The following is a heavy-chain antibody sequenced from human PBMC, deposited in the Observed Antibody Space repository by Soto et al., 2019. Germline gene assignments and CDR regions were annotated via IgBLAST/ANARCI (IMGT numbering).Heavy chain of an antibody. V-gene: IGHV3-23*01. J-gene: IGHJ3*02. CDR2: ISGSGGST. CDR1: GFTFSSYA. D-gene: IGHD3-22*01. CDR3: ARADDSSRYYRDAFDI. Sequence: GGSLRLSCAASGFTFSSYAMSWVRQAPGKGLEWVSAISGSGGSTYYADSVKGRFTISRDNSKNTLYLQMNSLRAEDTAVYYCARADDSSRYYRDAFDIWGQGTMVTVSS.